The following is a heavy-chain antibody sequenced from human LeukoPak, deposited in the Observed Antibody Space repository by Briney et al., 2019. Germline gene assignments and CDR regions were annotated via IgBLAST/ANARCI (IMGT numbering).Heavy chain of an antibody. CDR3: ARDSIAQDY. CDR2: IKSKTDGGTT. D-gene: IGHD3-22*01. CDR1: GSTFSNAW. Sequence: GGSLRLSCAASGSTFSNAWMSWVRQAPGKGLEWVGRIKSKTDGGTTDYAAPVKGRFTISRDDSKNTLYLQMNSLRAEDTAVYYCARDSIAQDYWGQGTLVTVSS. V-gene: IGHV3-15*01. J-gene: IGHJ4*02.